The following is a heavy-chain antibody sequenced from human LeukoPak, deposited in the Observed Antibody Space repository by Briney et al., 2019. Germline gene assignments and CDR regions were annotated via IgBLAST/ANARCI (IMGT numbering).Heavy chain of an antibody. Sequence: GGSLRLSCAASGFTFSSYWMTWVRKAPGKGLEWVANIKQDGSKKNYVDSVKGRFTISRDNAKNSLYLQMNSLRAEDTAVYYCARMGVEGITMSGVYGMDVWGQGTTVTVSS. CDR3: ARMGVEGITMSGVYGMDV. D-gene: IGHD3-10*02. CDR1: GFTFSSYW. CDR2: IKQDGSKK. J-gene: IGHJ6*02. V-gene: IGHV3-7*03.